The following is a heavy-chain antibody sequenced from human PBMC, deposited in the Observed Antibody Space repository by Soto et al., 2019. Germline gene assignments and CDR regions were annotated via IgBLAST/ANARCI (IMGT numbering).Heavy chain of an antibody. CDR3: GRGSSLTKVEY. Sequence: QVQLVQSGSEVKKPGSSVRVSCKASGGSVSNSAISWLRQAPGQGLEWMGGIIPIFGPAIYARKFQGRFTISADESTGTAYMALNNVRSDDTAVYYCGRGSSLTKVEYWGQGTLVTVSS. J-gene: IGHJ4*02. V-gene: IGHV1-69*01. CDR2: IIPIFGPA. CDR1: GGSVSNSA. D-gene: IGHD6-6*01.